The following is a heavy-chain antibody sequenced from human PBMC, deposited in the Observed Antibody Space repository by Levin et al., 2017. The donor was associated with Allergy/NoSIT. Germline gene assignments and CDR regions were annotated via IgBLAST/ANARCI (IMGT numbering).Heavy chain of an antibody. CDR2: IWYDGSNK. D-gene: IGHD3-10*01. CDR1: GFTFSSYA. J-gene: IGHJ4*02. CDR3: ARDLSGLLWLGEGKGIDY. V-gene: IGHV3-33*01. Sequence: GESLKISCEVSGFTFSSYALHWVRQAPGKGLEWVAVIWYDGSNKYYADSVKGRFTISRDNSKNTLYLQMNSLRAEDTAVYFCARDLSGLLWLGEGKGIDYWGQGTLVTVSS.